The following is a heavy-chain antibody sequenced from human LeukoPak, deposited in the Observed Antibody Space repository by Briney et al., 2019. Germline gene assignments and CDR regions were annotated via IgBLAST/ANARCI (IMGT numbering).Heavy chain of an antibody. D-gene: IGHD3-9*01. V-gene: IGHV4-34*01. CDR1: GGSFSGYY. Sequence: SETLSLTCAVHGGSFSGYYWSWIRQPPGKGLEWIGEINHSGSTNYNPSLKSRVTMSVDTSKNQFSLKLSSVTAADTAVYYCASSGDYDILTGYSHMPDYWGQGTLVTVSS. CDR3: ASSGDYDILTGYSHMPDY. CDR2: INHSGST. J-gene: IGHJ4*02.